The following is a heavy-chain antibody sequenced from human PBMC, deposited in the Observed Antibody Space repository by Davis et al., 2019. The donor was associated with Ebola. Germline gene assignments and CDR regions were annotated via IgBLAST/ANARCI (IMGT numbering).Heavy chain of an antibody. CDR3: ARLGHVVAGTLNFDY. D-gene: IGHD6-19*01. J-gene: IGHJ4*03. CDR1: GGSISSSSYY. CDR2: MFYAGST. Sequence: MPSETLSLTCTVSGGSISSSSYYWGWIRQPPGKGLEWIGAMFYAGSTYHSPSLKSRVTISVDTSKNRFSLQLRSVTAADTAIYYCARLGHVVAGTLNFDYWGQGTRVTVSS. V-gene: IGHV4-39*01.